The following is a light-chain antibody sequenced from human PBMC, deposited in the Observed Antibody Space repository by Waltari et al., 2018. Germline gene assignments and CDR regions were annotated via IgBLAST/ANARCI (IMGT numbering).Light chain of an antibody. V-gene: IGKV3-20*01. J-gene: IGKJ1*01. Sequence: EIVLTQSPGTLSLSPGERATLSCRASQSVATYLAWYQQKTGQAPRLLIYGVSSRATGVPDRFSASGSGTDFSLTISSLEPEDFAVYYCQHYVRLPVTFGQGTKVEIK. CDR2: GVS. CDR1: QSVATY. CDR3: QHYVRLPVT.